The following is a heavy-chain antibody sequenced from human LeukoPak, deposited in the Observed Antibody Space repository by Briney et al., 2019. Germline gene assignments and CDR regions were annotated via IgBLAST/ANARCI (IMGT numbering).Heavy chain of an antibody. CDR2: INSDGSST. D-gene: IGHD6-13*01. CDR1: GFTFSSYW. J-gene: IGHJ5*02. V-gene: IGHV3-74*01. CDR3: ANTGSSSWGPFDP. Sequence: GRSLRLSCAASGFTFSSYWMHWVRQAPGKGLVWVSRINSDGSSTSYADSVKGRFTISRDNAKNTLYLQMNSLRAEDTAMYYCANTGSSSWGPFDPWGQGTLVTVSS.